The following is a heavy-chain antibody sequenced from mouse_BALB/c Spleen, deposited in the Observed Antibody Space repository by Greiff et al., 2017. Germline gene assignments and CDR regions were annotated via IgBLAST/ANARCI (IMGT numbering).Heavy chain of an antibody. CDR3: ARSDYYGSSYNY. V-gene: IGHV5-17*02. Sequence: EVQGVESGGGLVQPGGSRKLSCAASGFTFSSFGMHWVRQAPEKGLEWVAYISSGSSTIYYADTVKGRFTISRDNPKNTLFLQMTSLRSEDTAMYYCARSDYYGSSYNYWGQGTTLTVSS. J-gene: IGHJ2*01. CDR1: GFTFSSFG. D-gene: IGHD1-1*01. CDR2: ISSGSSTI.